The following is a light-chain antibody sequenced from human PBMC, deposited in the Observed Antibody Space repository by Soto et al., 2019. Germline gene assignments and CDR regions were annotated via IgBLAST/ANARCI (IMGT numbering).Light chain of an antibody. Sequence: EIVLTQSPGTLFLSPGERATLSCRASQSVSSSNLGWYQQIPGQAPRLLIYGASNRATGIPDRFSGSGSGTDFTLTISRLEPEDFAVYYCQQYGSSGTFGQGTKVDIK. CDR3: QQYGSSGT. CDR2: GAS. CDR1: QSVSSSN. J-gene: IGKJ1*01. V-gene: IGKV3-20*01.